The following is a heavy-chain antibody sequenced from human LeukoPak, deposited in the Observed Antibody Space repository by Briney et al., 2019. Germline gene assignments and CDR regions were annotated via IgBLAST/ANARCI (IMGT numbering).Heavy chain of an antibody. CDR1: GDSIMAGDYA. D-gene: IGHD4-17*01. CDR2: IYHGGAT. CDR3: ARTKNYGAYDFDS. Sequence: SQTLSLTCTVSGDSIMAGDYAWSWIRQPPGKGLEWIGYIYHGGATYYNPSLKSRVTLSVDRSQNQFSLRLNSVTAADTAVYYCARTKNYGAYDFDSWGQGTLVTVSS. V-gene: IGHV4-30-2*01. J-gene: IGHJ5*01.